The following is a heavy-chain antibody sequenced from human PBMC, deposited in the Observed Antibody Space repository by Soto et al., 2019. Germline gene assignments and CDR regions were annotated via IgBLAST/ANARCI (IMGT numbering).Heavy chain of an antibody. D-gene: IGHD3-9*01. J-gene: IGHJ6*02. CDR1: GYALSVYH. V-gene: IGHV1-2*04. CDR2: INPNSGGT. CDR3: ARFRGATATFDGYYGMDV. Sequence: ASLKVSCKAAGYALSVYHMDWGLQAPGQGLEWMGWINPNSGGTNYAQKFQGWVTMTRDTSISTAYMELSRLRSDDTAVYYCARFRGATATFDGYYGMDVWGQGTPVTVSS.